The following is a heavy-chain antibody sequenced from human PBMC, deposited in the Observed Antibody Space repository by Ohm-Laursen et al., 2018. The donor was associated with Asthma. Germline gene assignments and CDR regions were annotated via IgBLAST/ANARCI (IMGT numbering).Heavy chain of an antibody. CDR1: GFTFSSYG. V-gene: IGHV3-30*18. D-gene: IGHD2-8*01. CDR2: ISYDGSNK. CDR3: AKDMLYYYYGMDV. J-gene: IGHJ6*02. Sequence: RSLRLSCAASGFTFSSYGMHWVRQAPGKGLEWVAVISYDGSNKYYADSVKGRFTISRDNSKNTLYLQMNSLRAEDTAVYYCAKDMLYYYYGMDVWGQGTTVTVSS.